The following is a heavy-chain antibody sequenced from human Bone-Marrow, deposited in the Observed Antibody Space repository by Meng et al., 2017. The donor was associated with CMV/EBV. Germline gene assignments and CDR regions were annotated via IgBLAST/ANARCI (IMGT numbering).Heavy chain of an antibody. J-gene: IGHJ3*02. Sequence: ASVKVSCKASGYTFTGYYMHWVRPAPGQGLEWMGWINPNSGGTNYAQKFQGRVTMTRDTSISTAYMELSRLRSDDTAVYYCARYYSSSWIDAFDIWGQGTMVTVSS. CDR2: INPNSGGT. D-gene: IGHD6-13*01. CDR1: GYTFTGYY. V-gene: IGHV1-2*02. CDR3: ARYYSSSWIDAFDI.